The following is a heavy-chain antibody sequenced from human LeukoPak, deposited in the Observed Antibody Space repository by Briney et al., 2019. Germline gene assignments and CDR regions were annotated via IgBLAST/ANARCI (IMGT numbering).Heavy chain of an antibody. J-gene: IGHJ5*02. V-gene: IGHV3-9*01. CDR2: ISWNSGRI. D-gene: IGHD3-22*01. CDR3: AKDKSLHYYDTSGYRTFDP. Sequence: PGGSLRPSCAASGFTFDDYAMHWVRQAPGKGLEWVSGISWNSGRIGYADSVKGRFTISRDNAKNSLYLQMNSLRHEDTAFYYCAKDKSLHYYDTSGYRTFDPWGQGTLATVSS. CDR1: GFTFDDYA.